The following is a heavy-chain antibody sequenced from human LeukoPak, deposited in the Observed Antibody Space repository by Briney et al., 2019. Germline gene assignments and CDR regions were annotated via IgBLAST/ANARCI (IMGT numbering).Heavy chain of an antibody. J-gene: IGHJ4*02. V-gene: IGHV3-48*03. Sequence: GGSLRLSCAASGFTFSSYEMNWVRQAPGKGLEWVSYISSSGSTICYADSVKGRFTISRDNAKNSLYLQMNSLRAEDTAVYYCARDSRRDILTGYYLLAAIDYWGQGTLVTVSS. D-gene: IGHD3-9*01. CDR1: GFTFSSYE. CDR3: ARDSRRDILTGYYLLAAIDY. CDR2: ISSSGSTI.